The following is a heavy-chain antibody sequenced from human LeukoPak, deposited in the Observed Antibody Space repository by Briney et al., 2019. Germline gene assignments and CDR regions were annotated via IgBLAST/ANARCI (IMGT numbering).Heavy chain of an antibody. CDR3: ARGFDSNFHWSYDGSGYYDPED. D-gene: IGHD3-22*01. V-gene: IGHV1-8*02. CDR2: MNPNSGNT. Sequence: ASVKVSCKASGYTFTSYAMNWVRQATGQGLEWMGWMNPNSGNTGYAQKFQGRVTMTRNTSISTAYMELSSLRSEDTAVYYCARGFDSNFHWSYDGSGYYDPEDWGQGTLVTVSS. CDR1: GYTFTSYA. J-gene: IGHJ4*02.